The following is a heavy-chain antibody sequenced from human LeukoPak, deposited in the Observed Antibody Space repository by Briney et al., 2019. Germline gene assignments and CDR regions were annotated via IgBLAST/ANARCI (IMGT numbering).Heavy chain of an antibody. J-gene: IGHJ3*02. CDR2: IYPGDSDT. Sequence: GESLKISCKGSGYSFTSYWIGWVRQMPGKGLEWMGIIYPGDSDTRYSPSFQGQVTISADKSISTAYLQWSSLKASVTAKYYCARPLEMATTDAFDIWGQGTMVTVSS. D-gene: IGHD5-24*01. V-gene: IGHV5-51*01. CDR1: GYSFTSYW. CDR3: ARPLEMATTDAFDI.